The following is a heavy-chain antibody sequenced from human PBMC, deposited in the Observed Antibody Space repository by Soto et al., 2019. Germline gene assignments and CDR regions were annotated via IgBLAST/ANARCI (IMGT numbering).Heavy chain of an antibody. CDR2: INAYNVYNGNT. D-gene: IGHD2-15*01. J-gene: IGHJ6*02. CDR1: GYTFTSFG. Sequence: QVQLVQSGAEVKKPGASVKVSCKASGYTFTSFGISWVRQAPGQGLEWMGWINAYNVYNGNTNYAQNRQGRVTMTTDTSTSTAYMELRSLRSDETAVYYCARARIFYGLDVWGQGTTVTVSS. CDR3: ARARIFYGLDV. V-gene: IGHV1-18*01.